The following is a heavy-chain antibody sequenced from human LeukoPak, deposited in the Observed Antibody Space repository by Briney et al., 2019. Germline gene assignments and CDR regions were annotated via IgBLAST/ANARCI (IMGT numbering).Heavy chain of an antibody. CDR2: ISAYNGNT. Sequence: ASVKVSCKASGYTFTSYGISCVRQAPGQGLEWMGWISAYNGNTNYAQKLQGRVTMTTDTSTSTAYMELRSLRSYDTAVYYCARDGVTYYYDSSGRPDYWGQGTLVTVSS. V-gene: IGHV1-18*01. CDR3: ARDGVTYYYDSSGRPDY. CDR1: GYTFTSYG. J-gene: IGHJ4*02. D-gene: IGHD3-22*01.